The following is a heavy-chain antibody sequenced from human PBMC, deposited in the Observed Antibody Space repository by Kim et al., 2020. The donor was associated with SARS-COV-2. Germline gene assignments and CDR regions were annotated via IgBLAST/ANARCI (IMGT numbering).Heavy chain of an antibody. D-gene: IGHD6-13*01. Sequence: SETLSLTCTVSGGSVSSGSYYWSWIRQPPGKGLEWIGYIYYSGSTNYNPSLKSRVTISVDTSKNQFSLKLSSVTAADTAVYYCASSPYSSSWGSPIWGQGTLVTVSS. J-gene: IGHJ4*02. CDR2: IYYSGST. CDR1: GGSVSSGSYY. V-gene: IGHV4-61*01. CDR3: ASSPYSSSWGSPI.